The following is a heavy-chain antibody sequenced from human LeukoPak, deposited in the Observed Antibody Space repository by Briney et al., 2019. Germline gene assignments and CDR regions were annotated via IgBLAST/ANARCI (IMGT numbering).Heavy chain of an antibody. CDR1: GFTFSSYG. CDR3: AREGEHDYSNRYGMDV. CDR2: IRYDGSNK. Sequence: GGSLRLSCAASGFTFSSYGMHWVRQAPGKGLEWVAFIRYDGSNKYYADSVKGRFTISRDNSKNTLYLQMNSLRAEDTAVYYCAREGEHDYSNRYGMDVWGQGTTVTVSS. D-gene: IGHD4-11*01. J-gene: IGHJ6*02. V-gene: IGHV3-30*02.